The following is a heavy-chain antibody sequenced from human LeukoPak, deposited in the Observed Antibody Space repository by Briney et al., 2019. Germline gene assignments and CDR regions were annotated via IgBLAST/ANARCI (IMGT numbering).Heavy chain of an antibody. D-gene: IGHD3-10*01. J-gene: IGHJ4*02. CDR1: GFTFSSYG. Sequence: QPGRSLRLSCAASGFTFSSYGMHWVRQAPGKGLEWVAVIWYDGSNKYYADSVKGRFTISRDNSKNTLYLQMNSLRAEDTAVYYCAKDRGFGEIRGGYFDYWGQRTLVTVSS. CDR2: IWYDGSNK. CDR3: AKDRGFGEIRGGYFDY. V-gene: IGHV3-33*06.